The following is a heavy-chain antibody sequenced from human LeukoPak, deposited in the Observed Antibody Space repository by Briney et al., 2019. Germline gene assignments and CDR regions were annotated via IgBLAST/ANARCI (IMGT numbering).Heavy chain of an antibody. J-gene: IGHJ3*02. Sequence: ASETLSLTCTVSGGSISSYYWSWIRQPPGKGLEWIGYIYYSGSTNYNPSLKSRVTISVDTSKNQFSLKLSSVTAADTAVYYCARHGDLWFGEHYASDIWGQGTMVTVSS. CDR1: GGSISSYY. D-gene: IGHD3-10*01. CDR3: ARHGDLWFGEHYASDI. CDR2: IYYSGST. V-gene: IGHV4-59*08.